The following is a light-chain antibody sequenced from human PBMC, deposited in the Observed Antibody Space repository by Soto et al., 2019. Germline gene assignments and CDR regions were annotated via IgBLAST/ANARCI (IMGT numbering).Light chain of an antibody. CDR2: DAS. CDR3: QQYTSYSNP. CDR1: QSISSW. V-gene: IGKV1-5*01. Sequence: DIQMTQSPSTLSASVGDRVTITCRASQSISSWLAWYQQKPGKAPKLLIYDASSLESVVPSRFSGSGSGTEFTLTISSLQPDDVATYYCQQYTSYSNPFCQGTKLEIK. J-gene: IGKJ2*01.